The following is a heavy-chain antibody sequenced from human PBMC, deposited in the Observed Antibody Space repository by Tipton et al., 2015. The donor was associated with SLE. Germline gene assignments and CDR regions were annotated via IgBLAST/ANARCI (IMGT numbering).Heavy chain of an antibody. J-gene: IGHJ4*02. CDR2: INHSGST. CDR3: ARGPDRAAFD. Sequence: LRLSCAFSFFPFSGYYWSWIRQPPGKGLEWIGEINHSGSTNYNPSLKSRVTISVDTSKNQFSLKLSSVTAADTAVYYCARGPDRAAFDWGQGTLVTVSS. CDR1: FFPFSGYY. D-gene: IGHD6-13*01. V-gene: IGHV4-34*01.